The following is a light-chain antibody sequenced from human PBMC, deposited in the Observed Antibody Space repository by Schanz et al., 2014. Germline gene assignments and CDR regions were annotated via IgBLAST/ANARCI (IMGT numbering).Light chain of an antibody. V-gene: IGLV2-14*01. CDR3: SSYTSSNTWV. CDR2: DVS. J-gene: IGLJ3*02. CDR1: SGDIGRYNY. Sequence: QSALTQPASVSGSPGQSITISCTGTSGDIGRYNYVSWYQQHPGKAPKLMIYDVSNRPSGVSNRFSGSKSGNTASLTISGLQADDEAHYHCSSYTSSNTWVFGGGTKLTVL.